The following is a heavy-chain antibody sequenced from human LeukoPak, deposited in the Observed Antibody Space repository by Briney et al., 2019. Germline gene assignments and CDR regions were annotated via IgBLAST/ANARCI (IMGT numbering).Heavy chain of an antibody. V-gene: IGHV1-8*01. CDR2: MNPNSGNT. J-gene: IGHJ4*02. CDR3: ARDSRSTSCYHY. D-gene: IGHD2-2*01. Sequence: GASVKVSCKASGYTFTSYDINWVRQATGQGLEWTGWMNPNSGNTGYAQKFRGRVTMTRNTSISTAYMELSSLRSEDTAVYYCARDSRSTSCYHYWGQGTLVTVSS. CDR1: GYTFTSYD.